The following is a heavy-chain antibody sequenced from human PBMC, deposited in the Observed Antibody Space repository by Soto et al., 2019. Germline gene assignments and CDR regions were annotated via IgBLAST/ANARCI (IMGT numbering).Heavy chain of an antibody. V-gene: IGHV4-59*01. CDR2: IYYSGST. D-gene: IGHD3-9*01. CDR1: GGSISSYY. CDR3: ARGLRYFDWLSLDY. Sequence: SETLSLTCTVSGGSISSYYWSWIRQPPGKGLEWIGYIYYSGSTNYNPSLKSRVTISVDTSKNQFSLKLSSVTAADTAVYYCARGLRYFDWLSLDYWGQGTLVTVSS. J-gene: IGHJ4*02.